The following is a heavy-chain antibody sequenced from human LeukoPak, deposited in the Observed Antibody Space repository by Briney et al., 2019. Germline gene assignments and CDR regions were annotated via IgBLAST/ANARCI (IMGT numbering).Heavy chain of an antibody. CDR2: IKQDGSEK. V-gene: IGHV3-7*01. Sequence: QAGGSLRLSCAASGFTFSSYWMSWVRQAPGKGLEWVANIKQDGSEKYYVDSVKGRFTISRDNAKNSLYLQMNSLRAEDTAVYYCARRVIVVVSDYFDYWGQGTLVTVSS. D-gene: IGHD3-22*01. CDR1: GFTFSSYW. J-gene: IGHJ4*02. CDR3: ARRVIVVVSDYFDY.